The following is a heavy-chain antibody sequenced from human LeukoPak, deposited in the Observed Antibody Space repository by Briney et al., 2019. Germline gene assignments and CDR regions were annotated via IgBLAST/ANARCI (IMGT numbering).Heavy chain of an antibody. CDR3: AKDSYDSSGSRYDY. J-gene: IGHJ4*02. CDR1: GFTFSDYA. Sequence: GGSLRLSCAASGFTFSDYAMSWVRQAPGKGLEWVSAISGTGGSTWYADSVKGRVTISRDNSKNTLYLQMNSLRAEDTAVYYCAKDSYDSSGSRYDYWGQGTLVTVSS. D-gene: IGHD3-22*01. CDR2: ISGTGGST. V-gene: IGHV3-23*01.